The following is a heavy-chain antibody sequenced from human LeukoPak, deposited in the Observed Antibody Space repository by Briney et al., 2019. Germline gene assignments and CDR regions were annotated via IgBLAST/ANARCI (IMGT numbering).Heavy chain of an antibody. V-gene: IGHV4-61*02. CDR3: ARSEGHDYSNYGGEDWFDP. J-gene: IGHJ5*02. CDR2: IYTSGST. CDR1: GGSISSGSYY. D-gene: IGHD4-11*01. Sequence: PSETLSLTCTVSGGSISSGSYYWSWIRQPAGKGLEWIGRIYTSGSTNYNPSLKSRVTISVDTSKNQFSLKLSSVTAADTAVYYCARSEGHDYSNYGGEDWFDPWGQGTLVTVSS.